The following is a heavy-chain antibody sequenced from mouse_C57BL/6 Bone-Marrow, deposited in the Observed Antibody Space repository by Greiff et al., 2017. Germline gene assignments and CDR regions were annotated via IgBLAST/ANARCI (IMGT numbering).Heavy chain of an antibody. Sequence: VQGVESRGGLVQPGGSLSLSCAASGFTFTDYYMSWVRQPPGKALEWLGFIRNKANGYTTEYSASVKGRFTISRDNSQSILYLQMNALRAEDSATYYCARSHYYYGSSYWYFDVCGTETTVTVSS. J-gene: IGHJ1*03. CDR1: GFTFTDYY. D-gene: IGHD1-1*01. CDR3: ARSHYYYGSSYWYFDV. CDR2: IRNKANGYTT. V-gene: IGHV7-3*01.